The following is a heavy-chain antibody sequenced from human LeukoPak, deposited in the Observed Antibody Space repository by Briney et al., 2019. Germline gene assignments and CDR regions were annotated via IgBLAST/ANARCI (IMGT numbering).Heavy chain of an antibody. J-gene: IGHJ6*03. V-gene: IGHV1-69*06. Sequence: SVKASCKASGGTFSSYAISWVRQAPGQGLEWMGRISPIFGTANYAQKFQGRVTITADKSTSTAYMELSSLRSEDTAVYYCARGNNYYDSSGYYGVGYYMDVWGKGTTVTVSS. CDR1: GGTFSSYA. CDR3: ARGNNYYDSSGYYGVGYYMDV. CDR2: ISPIFGTA. D-gene: IGHD3-22*01.